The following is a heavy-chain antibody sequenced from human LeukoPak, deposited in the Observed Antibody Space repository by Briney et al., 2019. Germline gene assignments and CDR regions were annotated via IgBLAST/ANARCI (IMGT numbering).Heavy chain of an antibody. D-gene: IGHD5-18*01. CDR2: IIPILGIA. Sequence: SVKVSCKASGGTFSSYAISWVRQAPGQGLGWMGRIIPILGIANYAQKFQGRVTITADKSTSTAYMELSSLRSEDTAVYYCARVLRGYSYGFDYWGQGTLVTVSS. V-gene: IGHV1-69*04. J-gene: IGHJ4*02. CDR1: GGTFSSYA. CDR3: ARVLRGYSYGFDY.